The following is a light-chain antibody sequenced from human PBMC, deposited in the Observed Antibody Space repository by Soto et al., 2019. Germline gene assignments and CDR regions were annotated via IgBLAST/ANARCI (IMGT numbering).Light chain of an antibody. CDR2: GAS. J-gene: IGKJ2*01. CDR3: QQYGSSPTYT. CDR1: QSVSSSY. Sequence: EIVLTQSPGTLSLSPGERATLSCRASQSVSSSYLAWYQQKPGQAPRLLIYGASSRATGIPDRFSGSGSGTDFTLTISRLEPEDFVVYYCQQYGSSPTYTFGQGNKLEIK. V-gene: IGKV3-20*01.